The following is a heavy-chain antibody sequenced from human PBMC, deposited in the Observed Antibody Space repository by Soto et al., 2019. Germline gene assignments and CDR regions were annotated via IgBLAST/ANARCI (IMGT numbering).Heavy chain of an antibody. CDR3: AILDSCSSSYYSCGMDV. Sequence: PGESLKISCKGSGYSFTSYWIGWVRQMPGKGLEWMGIIYPGDSDTRYSPSFQGQVTISADKSISTAYLQWSSLKASDTAMYYCAILDSCSSSYYSCGMDVWGQGTTVTVSS. V-gene: IGHV5-51*01. CDR1: GYSFTSYW. D-gene: IGHD6-6*01. J-gene: IGHJ6*02. CDR2: IYPGDSDT.